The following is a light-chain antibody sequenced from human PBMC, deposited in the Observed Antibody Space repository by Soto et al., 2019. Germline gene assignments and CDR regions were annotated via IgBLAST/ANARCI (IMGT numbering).Light chain of an antibody. V-gene: IGKV1-39*01. CDR1: ENIRRY. J-gene: IGKJ2*01. Sequence: IQMKQSPSSLSASVGDSVTITCRASENIRRYLHWYQHKPGQAPILLIHDASSMESGVPSRFGGSGSGKDFTLTISILQPDDFASYYCLQTSITPFTFGRGTKLEI. CDR2: DAS. CDR3: LQTSITPFT.